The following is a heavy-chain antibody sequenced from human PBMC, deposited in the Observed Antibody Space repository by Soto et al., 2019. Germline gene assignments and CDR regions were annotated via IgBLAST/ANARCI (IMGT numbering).Heavy chain of an antibody. Sequence: QVQLVQSGAEVKKPGASVKVSCKASGYTFNDYYIHWVRQAPGQGLEWMGWISPNSGDINYAQKFQGRVTMTRDSSINTAYMELSSLRSDDTAVYYCARPRGGATRDFDYWCQGSLVTVSS. J-gene: IGHJ4*02. CDR1: GYTFNDYY. CDR2: ISPNSGDI. CDR3: ARPRGGATRDFDY. V-gene: IGHV1-2*02. D-gene: IGHD3-10*01.